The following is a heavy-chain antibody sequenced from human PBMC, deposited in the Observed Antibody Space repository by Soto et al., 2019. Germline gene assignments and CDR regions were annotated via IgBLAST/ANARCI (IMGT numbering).Heavy chain of an antibody. V-gene: IGHV4-39*01. Sequence: SETLSLTCTVSCGSISSSSYYWGWFRQPPGKGLEWIGSIYYSGSTYYNPSLKSRVTISVDTSKNQFSLKLSSVTAADTAVYYCAGWLAANYYYGMDVWGQGTTVT. CDR2: IYYSGST. CDR3: AGWLAANYYYGMDV. D-gene: IGHD5-12*01. J-gene: IGHJ6*02. CDR1: CGSISSSSYY.